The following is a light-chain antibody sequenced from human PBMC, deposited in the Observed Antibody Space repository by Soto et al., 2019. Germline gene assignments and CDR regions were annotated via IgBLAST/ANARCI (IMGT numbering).Light chain of an antibody. J-gene: IGLJ2*01. CDR1: SSDIGDFDY. V-gene: IGLV2-11*01. CDR3: CSYAGSNILEV. CDR2: DVT. Sequence: QSALTQPPSVSGSPGQSVTISCTGSSSDIGDFDYVSWYQQHPGEAPKLIIYDVTKRPSGVPARFSGSKSGNTASLTVSGLQAEDEADYYCCSYAGSNILEVFGGGTKVTVL.